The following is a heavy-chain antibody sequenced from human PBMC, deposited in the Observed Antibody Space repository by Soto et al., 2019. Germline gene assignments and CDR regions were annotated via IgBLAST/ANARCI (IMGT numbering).Heavy chain of an antibody. CDR3: ASSNRGMDDAFDI. Sequence: QVQLQESGPGLVKPSQTLSLTCTVSGGSISSGDYYWSWIRQPPGKGLEWIGYIYYSGSTYYNPSLKIRVTISVDTSKNQFSLKLSSVTAADTAVYYCASSNRGMDDAFDIWGQGTMVTFSS. V-gene: IGHV4-30-4*01. CDR2: IYYSGST. J-gene: IGHJ3*02. CDR1: GGSISSGDYY. D-gene: IGHD3-16*01.